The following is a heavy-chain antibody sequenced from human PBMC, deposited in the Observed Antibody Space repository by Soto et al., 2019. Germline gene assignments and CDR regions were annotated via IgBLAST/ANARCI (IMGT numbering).Heavy chain of an antibody. CDR2: IIPILDVS. CDR1: GGTFISYT. CDR3: ATGPHYFDY. J-gene: IGHJ4*02. V-gene: IGHV1-69*02. Sequence: QVQLVQSGAEVKKPGSSVKVSWKASGGTFISYTVSWVRQAPGQGLQYMGRIIPILDVSNFAQEFQGRVTITADKSTSTVYMELSSLRSEDTAVYYCATGPHYFDYWGQGTLVTVSS.